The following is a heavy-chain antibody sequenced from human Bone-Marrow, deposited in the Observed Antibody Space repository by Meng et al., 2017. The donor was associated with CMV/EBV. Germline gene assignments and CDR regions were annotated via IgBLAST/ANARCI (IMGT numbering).Heavy chain of an antibody. Sequence: SVKVSCKASGGTFSSYAISWVRQAPGQGLEWMGGIIPIFGTANYAQKFQGRVTITADKSTSTAYMELSSLRSEDTAVYYCAREGYGGNHYYYYYGMDVWGQGTTVTVSS. D-gene: IGHD4-23*01. J-gene: IGHJ6*02. V-gene: IGHV1-69*06. CDR3: AREGYGGNHYYYYYGMDV. CDR2: IIPIFGTA. CDR1: GGTFSSYA.